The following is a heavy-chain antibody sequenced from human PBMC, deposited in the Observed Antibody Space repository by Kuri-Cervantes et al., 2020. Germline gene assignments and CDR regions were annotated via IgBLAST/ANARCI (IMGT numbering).Heavy chain of an antibody. Sequence: SETLSLTCTVSGGSISSGGYYWSWIRQHPGKGLEWIGYIYYSGSTYYNPSLKSRVTISVDTSKNQFSLKLSSVTAADTAVYYCARDHEYYDILTGNYYYYYGMDVWGQGTTVTVSS. J-gene: IGHJ6*02. V-gene: IGHV4-31*03. CDR1: GGSISSGGYY. CDR3: ARDHEYYDILTGNYYYYYGMDV. D-gene: IGHD3-9*01. CDR2: IYYSGST.